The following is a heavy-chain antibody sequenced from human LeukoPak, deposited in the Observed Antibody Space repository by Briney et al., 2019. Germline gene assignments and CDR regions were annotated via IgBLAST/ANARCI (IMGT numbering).Heavy chain of an antibody. CDR2: ISGSGGST. CDR1: GFTFSSYA. CDR3: ARDKQQLRRGDAFDI. V-gene: IGHV3-23*01. J-gene: IGHJ3*02. D-gene: IGHD6-13*01. Sequence: GGSLRLSCAASGFTFSSYAMSWVRQAPGKGLEWVSAISGSGGSTYYADSVKGRFTISRDNSKNTLYLQMNSLRAEDTAVYYCARDKQQLRRGDAFDIWGQGTMVTVSS.